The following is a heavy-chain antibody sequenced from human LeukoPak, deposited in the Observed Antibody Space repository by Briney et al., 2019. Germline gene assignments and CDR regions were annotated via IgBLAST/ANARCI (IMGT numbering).Heavy chain of an antibody. J-gene: IGHJ4*02. D-gene: IGHD6-13*01. CDR2: INTNTGNP. Sequence: ASVKVSCKASGYTFTDYGMSWMRQAPGQGLEWTGWINTNTGNPTYAQGFTGRFVFSLDTSVSTAYLQITSLKAEDTAVYYCARVYRSSWYPMDYWGQGTLVTVSS. V-gene: IGHV7-4-1*02. CDR3: ARVYRSSWYPMDY. CDR1: GYTFTDYG.